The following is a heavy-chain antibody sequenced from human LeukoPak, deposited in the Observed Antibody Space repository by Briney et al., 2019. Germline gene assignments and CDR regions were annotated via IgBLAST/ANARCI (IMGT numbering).Heavy chain of an antibody. D-gene: IGHD3-3*01. J-gene: IGHJ6*03. V-gene: IGHV1-69*13. CDR2: IIPIFGTA. Sequence: ASVKVSCKASGGTFSSYAISWVRQAPGQGLEWMGGIIPIFGTANYAQKFQGRVTITADESTSTAYMELSSLRSEDTAVYYCAREELRFLEWLLYDYMDVWGKGTAVTVSS. CDR3: AREELRFLEWLLYDYMDV. CDR1: GGTFSSYA.